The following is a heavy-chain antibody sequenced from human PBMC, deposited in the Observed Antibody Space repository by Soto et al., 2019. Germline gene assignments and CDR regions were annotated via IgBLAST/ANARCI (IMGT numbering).Heavy chain of an antibody. D-gene: IGHD3-3*01. Sequence: PGGSLRLSCAASGFTLSHYVMNWVRQAPGKGLEWVSYISSSSSTIYYADSVKGRFTISRDNAKNSLYLQMNSLRDEDTAVYYCARESRFLEWLSLNWFDPWGQGTLVTVSS. V-gene: IGHV3-48*02. CDR2: ISSSSSTI. J-gene: IGHJ5*02. CDR1: GFTLSHYV. CDR3: ARESRFLEWLSLNWFDP.